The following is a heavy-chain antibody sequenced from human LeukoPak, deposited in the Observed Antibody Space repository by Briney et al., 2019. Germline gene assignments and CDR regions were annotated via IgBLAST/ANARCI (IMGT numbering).Heavy chain of an antibody. CDR3: ARIPYYDILTGDPNDY. CDR1: GGSISSSSYY. J-gene: IGHJ4*02. CDR2: IYYSGST. D-gene: IGHD3-9*01. V-gene: IGHV4-39*01. Sequence: SETLSLTCTVSGGSISSSSYYWGWIRQPPGKGLEWIGSIYYSGSTYYNPSLKSRVTISVDTSKNQFSLKLSSVTAADTAVYYCARIPYYDILTGDPNDYWGQGTLVTVSS.